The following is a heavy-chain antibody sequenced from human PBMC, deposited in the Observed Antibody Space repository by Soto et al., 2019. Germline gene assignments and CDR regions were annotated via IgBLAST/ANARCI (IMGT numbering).Heavy chain of an antibody. CDR3: ARDLTPGSRCPAY. D-gene: IGHD6-13*01. V-gene: IGHV3-7*03. Sequence: EVQLVESGGGLVQPGGSLRLSCAASGFTFSSYWMSWARQAPGKALEWVANIKQDGGEKYYVDYVKGRFAISRDNAKNSLYLQMNSLRAEETAVYYCARDLTPGSRCPAYWGQGTLVTVSS. CDR2: IKQDGGEK. J-gene: IGHJ4*02. CDR1: GFTFSSYW.